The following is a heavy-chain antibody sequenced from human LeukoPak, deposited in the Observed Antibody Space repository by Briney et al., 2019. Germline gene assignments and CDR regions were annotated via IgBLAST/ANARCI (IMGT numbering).Heavy chain of an antibody. CDR3: AKGTSGGSYYALGY. V-gene: IGHV3-23*01. J-gene: IGHJ4*02. CDR1: GFSFSNYA. CDR2: ISVSGVTT. Sequence: GGSLRLSCAASGFSFSNYAMSWVRQAPGKGLEWVSDISVSGVTTNYADSVKGRFTISRDNSNNTLYLQMNSLRAEDTAVYYCAKGTSGGSYYALGYWGQGTLVTVSS. D-gene: IGHD1-26*01.